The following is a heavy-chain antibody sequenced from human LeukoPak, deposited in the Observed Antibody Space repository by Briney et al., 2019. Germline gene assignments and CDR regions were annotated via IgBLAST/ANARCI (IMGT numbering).Heavy chain of an antibody. J-gene: IGHJ4*02. Sequence: GESLKISCKGSGYSFTSYWISWVREMPGKGLEWGGRIDPSDSYTNYSPSFQRHVTISADKSISTAYLQWSSLKASDTAMYYCAAVYSSSWYEFDYWGQGTLVTVSS. D-gene: IGHD6-13*01. V-gene: IGHV5-10-1*01. CDR3: AAVYSSSWYEFDY. CDR1: GYSFTSYW. CDR2: IDPSDSYT.